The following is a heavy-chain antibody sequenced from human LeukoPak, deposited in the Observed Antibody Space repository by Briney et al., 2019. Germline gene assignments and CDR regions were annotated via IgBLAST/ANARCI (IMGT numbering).Heavy chain of an antibody. J-gene: IGHJ4*02. CDR1: GYSISSGYY. V-gene: IGHV4-38-2*02. CDR3: ARVSDYDFWSGYPVEYFDY. D-gene: IGHD3-3*01. Sequence: SETLSLTCTVSGYSISSGYYRGWIRQPPGKGLEWIGSIYHSGSTYYNPSLKSRVTISVDTSKNQFSLKLSSVTAADTAVYYCARVSDYDFWSGYPVEYFDYWGQGTLVTVSS. CDR2: IYHSGST.